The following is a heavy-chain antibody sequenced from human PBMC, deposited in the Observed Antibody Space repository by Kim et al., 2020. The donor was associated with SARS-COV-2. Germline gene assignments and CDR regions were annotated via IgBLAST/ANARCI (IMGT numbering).Heavy chain of an antibody. V-gene: IGHV3-73*01. Sequence: ASVKGRFTISRDESKNTAYLQMNSLKTEDTAVYYCTRSYYGSGSYYIMDVWGQGTTVTVSS. J-gene: IGHJ6*02. D-gene: IGHD3-10*01. CDR3: TRSYYGSGSYYIMDV.